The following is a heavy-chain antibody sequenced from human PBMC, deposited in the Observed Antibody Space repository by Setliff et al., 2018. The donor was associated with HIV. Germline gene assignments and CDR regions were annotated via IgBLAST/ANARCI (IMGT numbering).Heavy chain of an antibody. J-gene: IGHJ4*02. D-gene: IGHD2-2*01. CDR1: GFMFGVDW. CDR2: IGTAGDT. CDR3: ARGHCSSISCYFFGFDN. V-gene: IGHV3-13*01. Sequence: PGGSLRLSCAASGFMFGVDWMSWVRQVTGKGLEWVSYIGTAGDTRYADSVKGRFTISRENAKNSLYLQMNNLRAEDTAVYYCARGHCSSISCYFFGFDNWGQGAQVTVSS.